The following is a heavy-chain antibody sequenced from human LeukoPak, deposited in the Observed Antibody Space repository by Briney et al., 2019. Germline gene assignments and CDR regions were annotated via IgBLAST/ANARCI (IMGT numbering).Heavy chain of an antibody. CDR2: ITPGNGNT. Sequence: GASVKVSCKASGYTFTSFAMHWVRQAPGQRLERMGWITPGNGNTKYSQKFQGRVTITRDTSASTAYMDLSSLRSEDTAVYYCARGTGAYDYWGQGTLVTVSS. CDR1: GYTFTSFA. CDR3: ARGTGAYDY. J-gene: IGHJ4*02. V-gene: IGHV1-3*01. D-gene: IGHD4/OR15-4a*01.